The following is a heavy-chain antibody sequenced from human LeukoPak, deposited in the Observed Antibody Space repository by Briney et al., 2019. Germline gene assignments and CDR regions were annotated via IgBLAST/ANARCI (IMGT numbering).Heavy chain of an antibody. V-gene: IGHV1-2*06. CDR2: INPNSGGT. CDR3: AREDVVVPGPVDY. J-gene: IGHJ4*02. Sequence: GASVKVSCKASGYTFTGYYMHWVRQAPGQGLEWMGRINPNSGGTNYAQKFQGRVTMTRDTSISTAYMELSRLRSDDTAVYYCAREDVVVPGPVDYWGQGTLVTVSS. D-gene: IGHD2-2*01. CDR1: GYTFTGYY.